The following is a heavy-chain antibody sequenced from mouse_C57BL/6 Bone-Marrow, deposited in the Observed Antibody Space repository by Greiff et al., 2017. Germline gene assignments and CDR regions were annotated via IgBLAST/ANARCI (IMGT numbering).Heavy chain of an antibody. J-gene: IGHJ3*01. Sequence: EVQLQQSGAELVRPGASVKLSCTASGFNIKDDYMHWVKQRPEQGLEWIGWIDPENGDTEYASKFQGKATITADTSSNTAYLQLSSLTSEDTAVYYCTTDGSSYDRFAYWGQGTLVTVSA. D-gene: IGHD1-1*01. V-gene: IGHV14-4*01. CDR1: GFNIKDDY. CDR2: IDPENGDT. CDR3: TTDGSSYDRFAY.